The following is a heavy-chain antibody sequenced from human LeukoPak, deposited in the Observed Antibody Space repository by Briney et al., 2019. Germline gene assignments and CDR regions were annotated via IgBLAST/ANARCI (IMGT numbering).Heavy chain of an antibody. CDR3: AKDRAPFEEQWLPSVDY. V-gene: IGHV4-31*03. CDR2: IYYSGST. CDR1: GGSISSGGYY. D-gene: IGHD6-19*01. J-gene: IGHJ4*02. Sequence: SETLSLTCTVSGGSISSGGYYWSWIRQHPGKGLEWIGYIYYSGSTYYNPSLKSRVTISVDTSKNQFSLKLSSVTAEDTAVYYCAKDRAPFEEQWLPSVDYWGQGTLVTVSS.